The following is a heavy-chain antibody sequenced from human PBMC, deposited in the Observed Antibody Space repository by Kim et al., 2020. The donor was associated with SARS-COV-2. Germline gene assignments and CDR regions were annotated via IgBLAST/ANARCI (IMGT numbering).Heavy chain of an antibody. CDR3: AGSSMVRGDLN. D-gene: IGHD3-10*01. CDR1: GGSISSGGYY. J-gene: IGHJ4*02. CDR2: IYYSGST. Sequence: SETLSLTCTVSGGSISSGGYYWSWIRQHPGKGLEWIGYIYYSGSTYYNPSLKSRVTISVDTSKNQFSLKLSSVTAADTAVYYCAGSSMVRGDLNWSQGTLVTVSS. V-gene: IGHV4-31*03.